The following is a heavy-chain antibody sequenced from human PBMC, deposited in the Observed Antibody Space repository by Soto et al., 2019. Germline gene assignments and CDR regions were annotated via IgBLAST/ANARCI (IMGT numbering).Heavy chain of an antibody. CDR3: ARDVGIAAAAFFDY. CDR1: GGTFSSYA. J-gene: IGHJ4*02. CDR2: IIPIFGTA. V-gene: IGHV1-69*13. Sequence: GASVKLSCKASGGTFSSYAISCVRQAPGQGLEGMGGIIPIFGTANYAQKFQGRVTITADESTSTAYMELSSLRSEDTAVYYCARDVGIAAAAFFDYWGQGTLVTVSS. D-gene: IGHD6-13*01.